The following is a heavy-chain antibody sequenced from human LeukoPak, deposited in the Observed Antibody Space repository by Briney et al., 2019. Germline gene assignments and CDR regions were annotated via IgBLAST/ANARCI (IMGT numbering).Heavy chain of an antibody. V-gene: IGHV3-21*01. CDR1: GFNFSIYS. J-gene: IGHJ4*02. CDR2: MTGSGRFI. Sequence: GGSLRLSCAASGFNFSIYSLNWVRQAPGKGLEWVASMTGSGRFIYYADLVRGRFTISRDNAQKSLSLQMSSLRVDDSGVYYCARSSGSYDYWGQGTLVTVSS. CDR3: ARSSGSYDY. D-gene: IGHD6-19*01.